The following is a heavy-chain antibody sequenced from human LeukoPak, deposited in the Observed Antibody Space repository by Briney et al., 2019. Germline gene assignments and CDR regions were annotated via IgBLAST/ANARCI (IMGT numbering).Heavy chain of an antibody. CDR2: IYYSGST. D-gene: IGHD6-13*01. CDR3: ARHRAFYSSSWLFDY. V-gene: IGHV4-59*08. Sequence: SETLSLTCTVSGGSISSYYWSWIRQPPGKGLEWIGYIYYSGSTNYNPSLKSRVTISVDTSKNQFSLKLSSVTAADTAVYYCARHRAFYSSSWLFDYWGQGTLSPSPQ. J-gene: IGHJ4*02. CDR1: GGSISSYY.